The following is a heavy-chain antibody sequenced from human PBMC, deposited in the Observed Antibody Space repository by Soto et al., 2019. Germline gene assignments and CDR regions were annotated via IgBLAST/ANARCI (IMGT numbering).Heavy chain of an antibody. D-gene: IGHD1-7*01. CDR1: GCTFSSYA. V-gene: IGHV3-23*01. CDR2: ITTSGDRT. CDR3: AKNYYFDY. Sequence: PGGPLRLSCAASGCTFSSYAMSWVRQAPGEGLAWVSSITTSGDRTYYADSVKGRFTISRDNSKNTLSLHMTSLRAEDTAVYYCAKNYYFDYWGQGALVTVSS. J-gene: IGHJ4*02.